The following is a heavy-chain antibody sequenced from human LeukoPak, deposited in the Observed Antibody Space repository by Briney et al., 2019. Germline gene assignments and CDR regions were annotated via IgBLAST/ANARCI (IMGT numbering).Heavy chain of an antibody. Sequence: SETLSLTCAVYGDSFSGYYWSWLRQPPGKGLEWIGEINHSGSTNYNPFLKRRVIMSVETSKNQFSLKLSSVTAADTAVYYCARLGVVGATQNPYFDYWGQGTLVTVSS. J-gene: IGHJ4*02. V-gene: IGHV4-34*01. CDR1: GDSFSGYY. CDR3: ARLGVVGATQNPYFDY. CDR2: INHSGST. D-gene: IGHD1-26*01.